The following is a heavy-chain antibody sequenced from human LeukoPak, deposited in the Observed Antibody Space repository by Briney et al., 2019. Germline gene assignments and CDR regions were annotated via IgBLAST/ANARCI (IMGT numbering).Heavy chain of an antibody. D-gene: IGHD2-15*01. J-gene: IGHJ6*02. CDR1: GGSFSGYY. CDR3: ARGYCSGGSCYRIYVFNGANVKPYYYYGMDV. CDR2: INHSGST. V-gene: IGHV4-34*01. Sequence: PSETLSLTCTVYGGSFSGYYWSWIRQPPRKGLEWIGEINHSGSTNYNPSLKSRVTISVDTSKNQFSLKLSSVTAADTAVYYCARGYCSGGSCYRIYVFNGANVKPYYYYGMDVWGQGTTVTVSS.